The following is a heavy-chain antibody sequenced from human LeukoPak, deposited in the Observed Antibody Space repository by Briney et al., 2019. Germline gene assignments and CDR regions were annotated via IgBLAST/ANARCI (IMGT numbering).Heavy chain of an antibody. CDR3: ARDLQGPRPGWPTYYYYMDV. D-gene: IGHD2-15*01. CDR1: GYTFTGYY. J-gene: IGHJ6*03. V-gene: IGHV1-2*04. CDR2: INPNSGGT. Sequence: ASVKVSCKASGYTFTGYYMHWVRQAPGQGLEWMGWINPNSGGTNYAQKFQGWVTMTRDTSISTAYMELSRLRSDDTAVYYCARDLQGPRPGWPTYYYYMDVWGKGTTVTVSS.